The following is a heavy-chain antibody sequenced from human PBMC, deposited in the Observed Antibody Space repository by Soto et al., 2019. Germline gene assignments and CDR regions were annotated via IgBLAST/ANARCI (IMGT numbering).Heavy chain of an antibody. Sequence: RASVKVSCKASGYTFTSYGISWVRQAPGQGLEWMGWISAYNGNTNYAQKLQGRVTMTTDTSTSTAYMELRSLRSDDTAVYYCARESYDSSGYYYYYYYGMDVWGQGTTVT. V-gene: IGHV1-18*01. CDR1: GYTFTSYG. CDR2: ISAYNGNT. CDR3: ARESYDSSGYYYYYYYGMDV. D-gene: IGHD3-22*01. J-gene: IGHJ6*02.